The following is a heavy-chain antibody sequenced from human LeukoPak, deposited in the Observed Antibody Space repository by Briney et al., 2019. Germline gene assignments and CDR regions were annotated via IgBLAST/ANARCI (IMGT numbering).Heavy chain of an antibody. CDR3: ASAVEMATTADY. V-gene: IGHV1-69*13. J-gene: IGHJ4*02. D-gene: IGHD5-24*01. CDR2: IIPIFGTA. Sequence: SVKVSCKASGGTFSSYAISWVRQAPGQGLEWMGGIIPIFGTANYAQTFQGRVTITADESTSTAYMELSSLRSEDTAVYYCASAVEMATTADYWGQGTLVTVSS. CDR1: GGTFSSYA.